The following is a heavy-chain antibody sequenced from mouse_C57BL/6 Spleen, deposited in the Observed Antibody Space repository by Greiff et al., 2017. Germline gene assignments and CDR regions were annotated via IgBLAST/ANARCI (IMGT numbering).Heavy chain of an antibody. CDR3: ARLGLWYFDV. CDR2: IDPNSGGT. V-gene: IGHV1-72*01. D-gene: IGHD4-1*01. Sequence: QVQLKQPGAELVKPGASVKLSCKASGYTFTSYWMHWVKQRPGRGLEWIGRIDPNSGGTKYNEKFKSKATLTVDQPSSTAYMQLSSLTSEDSAVYYCARLGLWYFDVWGTGTTVTVSS. CDR1: GYTFTSYW. J-gene: IGHJ1*03.